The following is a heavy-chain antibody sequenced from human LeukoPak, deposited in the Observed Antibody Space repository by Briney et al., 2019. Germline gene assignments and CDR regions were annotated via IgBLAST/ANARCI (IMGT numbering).Heavy chain of an antibody. D-gene: IGHD2-2*01. CDR1: GFTFSSYA. CDR3: AKDRAPYCSSTSCYLGFDP. V-gene: IGHV3-23*01. CDR2: ISGSGGST. Sequence: GGSLRLSCAASGFTFSSYAMSWVRQAPGKGLEWVSAISGSGGSTYYADSVKGRFTISRDNSKNTLYLQMNSLRAEDTAVYYCAKDRAPYCSSTSCYLGFDPWGQGTLVTVSS. J-gene: IGHJ5*02.